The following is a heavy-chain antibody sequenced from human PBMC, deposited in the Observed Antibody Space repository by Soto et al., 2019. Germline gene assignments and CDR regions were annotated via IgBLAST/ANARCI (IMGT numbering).Heavy chain of an antibody. CDR3: ARGRTDIVVVQAATIYFDY. CDR2: INAGNGNT. CDR1: GYTFTSYA. Sequence: DSVKVSCKASGYTFTSYAMHWVRQAPGQRLEWMGWINAGNGNTKYSQKFQGRVTITRDTSASTAYMELSSLRSEDTAVYYCARGRTDIVVVQAATIYFDYWGQGTLVTVSS. D-gene: IGHD2-2*01. V-gene: IGHV1-3*01. J-gene: IGHJ4*02.